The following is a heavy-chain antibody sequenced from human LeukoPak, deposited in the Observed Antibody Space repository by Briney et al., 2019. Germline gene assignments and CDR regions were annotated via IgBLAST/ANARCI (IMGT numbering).Heavy chain of an antibody. V-gene: IGHV3-48*02. Sequence: PGGSLRLSCAASGFTFSNAWMNWVRQAPGKGLEWVSYISSSSSTIYYADSVKGRFTISRDNAKNSLYLQMNSLRDEDTAVYYCARDPEGYYYDSSGLDYWGQGTLVTVSS. D-gene: IGHD3-22*01. CDR1: GFTFSNAW. CDR2: ISSSSSTI. J-gene: IGHJ4*02. CDR3: ARDPEGYYYDSSGLDY.